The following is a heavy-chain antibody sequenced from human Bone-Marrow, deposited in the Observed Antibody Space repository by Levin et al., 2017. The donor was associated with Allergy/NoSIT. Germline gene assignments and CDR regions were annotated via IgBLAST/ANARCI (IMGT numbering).Heavy chain of an antibody. CDR3: AKGMGVGATSFDY. Sequence: PGGSLRLSCAASGFTFDDYAMHWVRQAPGKGLEWVSGISWNSGSIGYADSVKGRFTISRDNAKNSLYLQMNSLRAEDTALYYCAKGMGVGATSFDYWGQGTLVTVSS. D-gene: IGHD1-26*01. CDR1: GFTFDDYA. V-gene: IGHV3-9*01. J-gene: IGHJ4*02. CDR2: ISWNSGSI.